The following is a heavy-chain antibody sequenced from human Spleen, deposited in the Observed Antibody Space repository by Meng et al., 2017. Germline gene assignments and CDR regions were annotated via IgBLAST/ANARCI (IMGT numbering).Heavy chain of an antibody. CDR1: GAPFSSDNW. CDR2: IYHSGST. CDR3: TKNDFYCLGY. V-gene: IGHV4-4*02. Sequence: QVRPRAAGPGRVKPSGTLSLTCAVSGAPFSSDNWWSWFRQPPGKGLEWIWEIYHSGSTNYNPSLKSRITISVDKPKNQFSLTLSSVTAADTAVYYCTKNDFYCLGYWGQGTLVTVSS. D-gene: IGHD2-21*01. J-gene: IGHJ4*02.